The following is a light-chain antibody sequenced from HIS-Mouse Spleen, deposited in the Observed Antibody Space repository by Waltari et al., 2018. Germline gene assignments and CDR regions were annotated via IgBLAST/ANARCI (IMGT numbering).Light chain of an antibody. CDR2: EVS. CDR1: QSLLHSDGKTY. CDR3: QQYYSFPRT. V-gene: IGKV2-29*01. Sequence: DIVMTQTPLSLSVTPGQPASISCKSSQSLLHSDGKTYLYWYLQKPGQSPQLLIYEVSSRFSGVPDRFSGSGSGTDFTLTISCLQSEDFATYYCQQYYSFPRTFGQGTKVEIK. J-gene: IGKJ1*01.